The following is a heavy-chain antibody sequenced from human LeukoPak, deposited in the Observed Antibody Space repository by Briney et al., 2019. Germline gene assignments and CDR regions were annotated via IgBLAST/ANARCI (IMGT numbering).Heavy chain of an antibody. CDR2: IYYNGST. CDR3: VSIVLDYYGSDYYYMDV. V-gene: IGHV4-39*07. D-gene: IGHD3-10*01. CDR1: DGSISTNGFY. J-gene: IGHJ6*03. Sequence: PSETLSLTCTVSDGSISTNGFYWGWIRQPPEKGLEWIGSIYYNGSTYYNPSLRSRVTISIGTSGNQFSLRLTSVTAADTAVYYCVSIVLDYYGSDYYYMDVWGKGTTVTVSS.